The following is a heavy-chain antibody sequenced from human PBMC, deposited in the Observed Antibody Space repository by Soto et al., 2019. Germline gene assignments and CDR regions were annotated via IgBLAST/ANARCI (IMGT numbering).Heavy chain of an antibody. V-gene: IGHV1-3*01. D-gene: IGHD4-17*01. Sequence: ASVKVSCKASGYTFTSYAMHWVRQAPGQRLEWMGWINAGNGNTKYSQKFQGRVTITRDTSASTAYMELSSLRSEDTAAYYCARGGPPYGDHQVHFVDYRGQGTLVTVSS. CDR3: ARGGPPYGDHQVHFVDY. CDR2: INAGNGNT. J-gene: IGHJ4*02. CDR1: GYTFTSYA.